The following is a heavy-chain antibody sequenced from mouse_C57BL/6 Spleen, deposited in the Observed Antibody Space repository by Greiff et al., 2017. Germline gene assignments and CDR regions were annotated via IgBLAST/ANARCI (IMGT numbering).Heavy chain of an antibody. CDR3: ARNGEGLRREGWYFDV. V-gene: IGHV2-2*01. Sequence: QVQLQQSGPGLVQPSQSLSITCTVSGFSLTSYGVHWVRQSPGKGLEWLGGIWSGGSTDYNAAFISRLSISKDNSKSQVFFKMNSLQADDTAIYYWARNGEGLRREGWYFDVWGTGTTVTVSS. CDR2: IWSGGST. CDR1: GFSLTSYG. D-gene: IGHD2-4*01. J-gene: IGHJ1*03.